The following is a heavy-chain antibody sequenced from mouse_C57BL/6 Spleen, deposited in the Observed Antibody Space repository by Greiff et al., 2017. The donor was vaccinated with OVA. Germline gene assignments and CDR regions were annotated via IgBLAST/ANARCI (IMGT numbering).Heavy chain of an antibody. CDR3: ARSGSSGSSSCFAY. D-gene: IGHD1-1*01. CDR1: GYTFTSYG. V-gene: IGHV1-81*01. Sequence: QVQLQQSGAELARPGASVKLSCKASGYTFTSYGISWVKQRTGQGLEWIGEIYPRSGNTYYNEKFKGKATLTADKSSSTAYMELRSLTSEDSAVYFCARSGSSGSSSCFAYWGQGTLVTVSA. J-gene: IGHJ3*01. CDR2: IYPRSGNT.